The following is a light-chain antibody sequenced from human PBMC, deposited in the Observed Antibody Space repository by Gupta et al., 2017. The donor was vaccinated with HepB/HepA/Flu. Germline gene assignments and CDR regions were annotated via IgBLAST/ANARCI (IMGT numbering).Light chain of an antibody. Sequence: DIVMTQSPLSLPVTPGEPASISCRSSQSLLHSNGYNYLDWYLQKPGQSPQLLIYLGSNRASGVNDRFSGSGSGTDFTLKSRRVEAEDVGVYYCMQDLHNQFGGGTKVEIK. V-gene: IGKV2-28*01. J-gene: IGKJ4*02. CDR2: LGS. CDR1: QSLLHSNGYNY. CDR3: MQDLHNQ.